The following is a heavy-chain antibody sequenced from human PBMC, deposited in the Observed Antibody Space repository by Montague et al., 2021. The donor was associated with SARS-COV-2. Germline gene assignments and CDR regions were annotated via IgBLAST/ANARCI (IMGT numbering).Heavy chain of an antibody. CDR3: AGGYGSGSYSS. CDR1: GGSLSGYY. V-gene: IGHV4-34*01. CDR2: INHSGST. Sequence: ETLSLTCAVYGGSLSGYYWSWIRQPPGKGLEWIGEINHSGSTNYTPSLKSRVAISVDTSKNQLSLKLSSVTAADTAVYYCAGGYGSGSYSSWGQGTLVTVSS. D-gene: IGHD3-10*01. J-gene: IGHJ4*02.